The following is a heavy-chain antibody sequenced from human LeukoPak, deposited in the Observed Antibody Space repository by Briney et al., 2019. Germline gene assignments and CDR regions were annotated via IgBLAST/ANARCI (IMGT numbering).Heavy chain of an antibody. CDR3: AKDRGFSGRQGATDY. CDR2: ISGSGADT. CDR1: GFTFSSKA. Sequence: PGGSLRLSCAASGFTFSSKAMTWVRQGPGKGLEWVSAISGSGADTYYADSVKGRFTISRDNSKNTLYLQMNSLGAEDTAVYYCAKDRGFSGRQGATDYWGQGTLVTVSS. D-gene: IGHD1-26*01. V-gene: IGHV3-23*01. J-gene: IGHJ4*02.